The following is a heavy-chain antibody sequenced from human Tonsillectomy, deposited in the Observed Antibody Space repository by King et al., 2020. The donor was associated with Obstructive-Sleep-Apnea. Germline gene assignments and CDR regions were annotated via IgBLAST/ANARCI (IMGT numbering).Heavy chain of an antibody. CDR2: ISTSSSHT. J-gene: IGHJ6*02. V-gene: IGHV3-11*06. CDR3: TRGHYGMDV. CDR1: GFTFSDYY. Sequence: VQLVESGGGSVKPGGSLRLSCAASGFTFSDYYMTWIRQAPGKGLEWFSYISTSSSHTDYADFVKGRFTISRDNAKNTLYLQMNSLRTEDTALYYCTRGHYGMDVWGQGTTVTVSS.